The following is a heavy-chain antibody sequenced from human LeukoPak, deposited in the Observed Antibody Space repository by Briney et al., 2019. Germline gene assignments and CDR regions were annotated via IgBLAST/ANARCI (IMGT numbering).Heavy chain of an antibody. V-gene: IGHV3-30*18. D-gene: IGHD4-17*01. CDR2: ISFDGNNK. CDR3: AKDGGTVTYYFDY. CDR1: GFTFSGYG. Sequence: GGSLRLSCAASGFTFSGYGMHWVRQAPGKGLEWVAFISFDGNNKYYADSVKGRFTISRDNSKNTLYLLMNSLRAEDTTVYYCAKDGGTVTYYFDYWGLGSLVTVSS. J-gene: IGHJ4*02.